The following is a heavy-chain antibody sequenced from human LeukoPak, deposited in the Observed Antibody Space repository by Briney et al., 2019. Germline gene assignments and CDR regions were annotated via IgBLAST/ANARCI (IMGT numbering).Heavy chain of an antibody. J-gene: IGHJ4*02. Sequence: SETLSLTCTVSGASISSSSDYWGWIRQPPGKGLEWIGSIFYSGSTYYNTSLKSRVTISVDTSRNHFSLKLTSVTAADTAVYYCARGDVRGFLWGQGTLVTVSS. D-gene: IGHD2/OR15-2a*01. V-gene: IGHV4-39*02. CDR1: GASISSSSDY. CDR2: IFYSGST. CDR3: ARGDVRGFL.